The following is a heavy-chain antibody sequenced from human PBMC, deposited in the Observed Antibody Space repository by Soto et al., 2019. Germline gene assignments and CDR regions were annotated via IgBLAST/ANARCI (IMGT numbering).Heavy chain of an antibody. D-gene: IGHD2-2*02. V-gene: IGHV4-4*02. Sequence: PSETLSLTCAVSGDSISSSNWWSWVRQPPGKGLEWIGEIYHSGSTNYNPSLKSRVTISVDKSKNQFSLKLSSVTAADTAVYYCARAGVPAAIYWFDPWGQGTLVTVSS. CDR1: GDSISSSNW. CDR3: ARAGVPAAIYWFDP. CDR2: IYHSGST. J-gene: IGHJ5*02.